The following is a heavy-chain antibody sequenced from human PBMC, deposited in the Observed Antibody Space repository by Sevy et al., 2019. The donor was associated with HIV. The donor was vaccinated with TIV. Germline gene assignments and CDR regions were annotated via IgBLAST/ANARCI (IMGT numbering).Heavy chain of an antibody. V-gene: IGHV1-69*13. J-gene: IGHJ4*02. Sequence: ASVKVSCKASGGTFSSYAISWVRQAPGQGLEWMGRIIPIFGTANYVQKFQGRVTITADESTSTAYMELSSLRSEDTAVYYCARDCDPRDPNPICYSHFDYWGQGTLVTVSS. CDR1: GGTFSSYA. D-gene: IGHD2-15*01. CDR2: IIPIFGTA. CDR3: ARDCDPRDPNPICYSHFDY.